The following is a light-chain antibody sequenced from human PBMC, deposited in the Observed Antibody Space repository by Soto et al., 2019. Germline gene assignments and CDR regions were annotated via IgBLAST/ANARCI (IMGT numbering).Light chain of an antibody. J-gene: IGLJ1*01. V-gene: IGLV2-23*02. Sequence: QSVLTQPASVSGSPGQSITISCTGTSSDVGSYNLVSWYQQHPGKAPKLMIYEVSKRPSGVSNRFSGSKSGNTASLTISGLLAEDEADYYCCSYAGSYVFGTGTKVTVL. CDR1: SSDVGSYNL. CDR3: CSYAGSYV. CDR2: EVS.